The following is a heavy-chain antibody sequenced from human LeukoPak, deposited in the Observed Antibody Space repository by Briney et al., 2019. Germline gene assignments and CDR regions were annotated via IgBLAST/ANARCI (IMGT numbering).Heavy chain of an antibody. J-gene: IGHJ4*02. CDR2: ISGSGGST. CDR1: GFTFSSYA. CDR3: AKEGVVVPAAMGVCELDY. D-gene: IGHD2-2*01. Sequence: GGSLRLSCAASGFTFSSYAMSWVRQAPGKGLEWVSAISGSGGSTYYADSVKGRFTISRDNSKNTLYLQMNSLRAEDTAVYYCAKEGVVVPAAMGVCELDYWGQGTLVTVSS. V-gene: IGHV3-23*01.